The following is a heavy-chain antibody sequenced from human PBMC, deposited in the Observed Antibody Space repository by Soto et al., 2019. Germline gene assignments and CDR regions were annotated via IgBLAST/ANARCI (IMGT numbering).Heavy chain of an antibody. V-gene: IGHV1-18*01. D-gene: IGHD2-15*01. CDR2: ISAYNGNT. Sequence: GASVKVSCKASGYTFTSYGISWVRQAPGQGLEWMGWISAYNGNTNYAQKFQGRVTMTTDTSTSTAYMELRSLRSDDTAVYYCARDLIVVVVAATPYYYGMDVWGQGTTVTVSS. CDR1: GYTFTSYG. J-gene: IGHJ6*02. CDR3: ARDLIVVVVAATPYYYGMDV.